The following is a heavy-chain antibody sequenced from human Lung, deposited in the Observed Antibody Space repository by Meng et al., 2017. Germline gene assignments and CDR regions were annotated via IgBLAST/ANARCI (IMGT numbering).Heavy chain of an antibody. CDR2: TSRDGSDT. CDR1: GFTFNSYW. V-gene: IGHV3-74*01. D-gene: IGHD1-26*01. Sequence: EMQLVESGGGLVQPGGSLRLSCAASGFTFNSYWLHWVRQAPGKGLVWVSRTSRDGSDTVYADSVKGRFTMSRDNAKNTLYLQMNSLRAEDTAVYYCAAAWELLPPGYWGQGTLVTVSS. CDR3: AAAWELLPPGY. J-gene: IGHJ4*02.